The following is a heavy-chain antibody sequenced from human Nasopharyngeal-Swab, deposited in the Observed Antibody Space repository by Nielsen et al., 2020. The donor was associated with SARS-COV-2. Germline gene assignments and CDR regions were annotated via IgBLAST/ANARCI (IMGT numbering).Heavy chain of an antibody. Sequence: GGSLRLSCTASGFTFSDYFMSWIRQAPGKGLEWVTYISRSGSSIYYADSVKGRLTISRDNAKNSLYLQMNSLRAEDTAVYYCARDGQSRTNWFDPRGQGTVVTVSS. CDR2: ISRSGSSI. CDR1: GFTFSDYF. V-gene: IGHV3-11*04. J-gene: IGHJ5*02. CDR3: ARDGQSRTNWFDP. D-gene: IGHD2-8*01.